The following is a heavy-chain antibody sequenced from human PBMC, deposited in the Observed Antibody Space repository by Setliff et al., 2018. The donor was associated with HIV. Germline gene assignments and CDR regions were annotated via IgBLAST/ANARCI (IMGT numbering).Heavy chain of an antibody. CDR3: AGLRQLVLLRVDY. Sequence: PSETLSLTCTVSGGSISSSSYYWGWIRQPPGKGLEWIGSIYYSGSTYYNPSLKSRVTISVDTSKNQFSLKLSSVTAADTAVYYCAGLRQLVLLRVDYWGQGTLVTVSS. CDR1: GGSISSSSYY. D-gene: IGHD6-6*01. J-gene: IGHJ4*02. CDR2: IYYSGST. V-gene: IGHV4-39*01.